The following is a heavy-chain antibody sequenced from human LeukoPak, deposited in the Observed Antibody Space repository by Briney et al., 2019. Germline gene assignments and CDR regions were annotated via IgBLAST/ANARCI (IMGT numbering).Heavy chain of an antibody. CDR3: ARVTCSSTSCYYYYGMDV. Sequence: SETLSLTCAVYGGSFSGYYWSWIRQPPGKGLEWIGEINHSGSTNYNPSLKSRVTISVDTSKNQFSLKLSSVTAADTAVYHCARVTCSSTSCYYYYGMDVWGQGTTVTVSS. CDR1: GGSFSGYY. V-gene: IGHV4-34*01. J-gene: IGHJ6*02. D-gene: IGHD2-2*01. CDR2: INHSGST.